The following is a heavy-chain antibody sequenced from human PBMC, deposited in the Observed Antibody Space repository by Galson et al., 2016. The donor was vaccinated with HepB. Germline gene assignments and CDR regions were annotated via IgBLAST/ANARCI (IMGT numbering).Heavy chain of an antibody. D-gene: IGHD4/OR15-4a*01. CDR2: ISFDGSNI. CDR3: AREGSFMLTFSDY. J-gene: IGHJ4*02. Sequence: SLRLSCAASGFGFSSYAMHWVRQAPGKGLEWLSVISFDGSNIYQADSVKGRFTISRDNFENTLYLQMNSLTAEDTAVYYCAREGSFMLTFSDYWGQGTLVTVSS. V-gene: IGHV3-30*04. CDR1: GFGFSSYA.